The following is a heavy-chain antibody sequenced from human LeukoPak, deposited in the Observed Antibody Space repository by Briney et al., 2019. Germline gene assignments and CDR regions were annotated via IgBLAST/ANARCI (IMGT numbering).Heavy chain of an antibody. CDR1: GYTFTSYG. V-gene: IGHV1-8*02. CDR3: ANSGGLGVQH. D-gene: IGHD3/OR15-3a*01. Sequence: ASVKVSCKASGYTFTSYGISWVRQAPGQGLEWMGWMNPNSGNTGYAQKFQGRVTMTRNTSISTAYMELSSLRSEDTAVYYCANSGGLGVQHWGQGTLVPVSS. J-gene: IGHJ1*01. CDR2: MNPNSGNT.